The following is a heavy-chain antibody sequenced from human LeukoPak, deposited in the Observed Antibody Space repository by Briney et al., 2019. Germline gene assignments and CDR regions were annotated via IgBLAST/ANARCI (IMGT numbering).Heavy chain of an antibody. Sequence: PGGSLRLSCAASGFTFSDYWMYWVRRAPGKGLVWVSRIKSDGTGILYADFVEGRFTISRDNAKNALYLQMTSLRDEDAAVYYCVRGQTIDYWGQGILVTVSS. CDR1: GFTFSDYW. D-gene: IGHD3-10*01. CDR3: VRGQTIDY. V-gene: IGHV3-74*03. J-gene: IGHJ4*02. CDR2: IKSDGTGI.